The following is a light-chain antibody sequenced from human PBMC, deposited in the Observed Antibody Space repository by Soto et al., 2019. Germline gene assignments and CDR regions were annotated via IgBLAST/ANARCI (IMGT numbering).Light chain of an antibody. CDR2: AAS. CDR3: QHYGSSPYT. CDR1: QSVSSNY. J-gene: IGKJ2*01. V-gene: IGKV3-20*01. Sequence: EIVLTQSPGTLSLSPGERATLSCRASQSVSSNYLAWYQQRPGQAPRLLISAASSRITGIPDRFSGSGSGTDFTLTISRPEPEDFAVYYCQHYGSSPYTFGQGTKLEIK.